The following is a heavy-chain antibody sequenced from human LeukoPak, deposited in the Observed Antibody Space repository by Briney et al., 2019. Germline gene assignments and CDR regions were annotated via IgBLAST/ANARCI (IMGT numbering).Heavy chain of an antibody. J-gene: IGHJ5*02. Sequence: ASVKVSCKASGYTFTSYYMHWVRQAPGQGLEWMGRINPSGGRTSYEQKLQGRVTMTRDTSTSTVYMELSSLRSEDTAVYYCARVGGSRETAATNWFDPWGQGTLVTVSS. V-gene: IGHV1-46*01. CDR2: INPSGGRT. CDR1: GYTFTSYY. D-gene: IGHD3-10*01. CDR3: ARVGGSRETAATNWFDP.